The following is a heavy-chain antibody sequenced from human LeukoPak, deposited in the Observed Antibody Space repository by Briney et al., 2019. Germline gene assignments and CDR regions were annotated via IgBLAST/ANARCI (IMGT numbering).Heavy chain of an antibody. V-gene: IGHV3-53*01. Sequence: GGSLRLSCAASEFSVKYSYMTWVRQAPGKGLEWVSLLYSAGSTNYADSVKGRFTISRDDSKNTVYLQMNSLRAEDTAVYYCARWTNFHAFDICGQGTLVTVSS. J-gene: IGHJ3*02. D-gene: IGHD1-1*01. CDR1: EFSVKYSY. CDR3: ARWTNFHAFDI. CDR2: LYSAGST.